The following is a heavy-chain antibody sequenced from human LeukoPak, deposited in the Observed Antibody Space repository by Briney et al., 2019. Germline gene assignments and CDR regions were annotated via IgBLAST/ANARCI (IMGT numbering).Heavy chain of an antibody. CDR1: GFTLDDYA. CDR2: IYLTGAST. D-gene: IGHD3-10*02. V-gene: IGHV3-20*04. CDR3: ARDMLLGDAFDI. J-gene: IGHJ3*02. Sequence: AGGSLRLSCAVSGFTLDDYAINWVREAPRKGLEWVSKIYLTGASTGNGASLKGRFTISKANAKNSVFLKLTARGPDNTPLYCGARDMLLGDAFDIWGQGTMVSVSS.